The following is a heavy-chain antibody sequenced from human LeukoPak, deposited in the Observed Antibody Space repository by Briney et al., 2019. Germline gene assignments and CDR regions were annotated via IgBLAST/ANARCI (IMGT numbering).Heavy chain of an antibody. CDR3: TPPPD. CDR1: GITVSDAW. J-gene: IGHJ4*02. V-gene: IGHV3-15*01. Sequence: NPGGSLRLSCEAPGITVSDAWMSWVRQAPGKGLEWVGRIKSRRDGGTTDFAAPVKGRFSISRDDSKNTLYLQMNSLTMEDTAVYYCTPPPDLGQGTPVTVSS. CDR2: IKSRRDGGTT.